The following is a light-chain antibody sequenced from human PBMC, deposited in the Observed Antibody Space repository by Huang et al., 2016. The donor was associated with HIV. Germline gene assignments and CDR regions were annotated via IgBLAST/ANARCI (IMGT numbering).Light chain of an antibody. V-gene: IGKV2-28*01. J-gene: IGKJ4*01. CDR1: HSLLHSSGYNY. Sequence: DIVMTQSPLSLPVTPGEPASISCRSNHSLLHSSGYNYLDWYLQKPGQSPHPLIYVGSNRACGVPERFSGSGSGTDFTLKISKLEAEDVGVYYCIQALRTPFTFGRGTKVHIK. CDR3: IQALRTPFT. CDR2: VGS.